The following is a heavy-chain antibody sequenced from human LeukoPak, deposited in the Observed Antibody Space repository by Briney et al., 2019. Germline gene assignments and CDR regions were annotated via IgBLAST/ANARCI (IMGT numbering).Heavy chain of an antibody. CDR3: AKGSPTIRSSSWLHYFDN. Sequence: GGSLRLSRVGSGFSFSSYGMSWVRQAPGKGLEWVSAISGSGESTYNAGFVQGRFPISRDNSKNTVYLQMSSLRAEDTAVYYCAKGSPTIRSSSWLHYFDNWGQGTLVTVSS. CDR2: ISGSGEST. J-gene: IGHJ4*02. D-gene: IGHD6-13*01. V-gene: IGHV3-23*01. CDR1: GFSFSSYG.